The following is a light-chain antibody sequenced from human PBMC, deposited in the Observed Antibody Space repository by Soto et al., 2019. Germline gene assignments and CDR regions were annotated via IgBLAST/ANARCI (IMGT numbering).Light chain of an antibody. CDR3: QQRSNWPPIT. V-gene: IGKV3-11*01. CDR1: QSVSSY. Sequence: EIVLTQSPSTLALSRGERATLSWRASQSVSSYLALYQQKPGQAPRLLIYDASNRATGIPARFSGSASGTDFTLTISSLEPEDFALYYCQQRSNWPPITFGQGTRLEIK. CDR2: DAS. J-gene: IGKJ5*01.